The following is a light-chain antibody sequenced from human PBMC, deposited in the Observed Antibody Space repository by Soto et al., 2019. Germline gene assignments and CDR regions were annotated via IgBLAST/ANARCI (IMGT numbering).Light chain of an antibody. J-gene: IGKJ5*01. Sequence: EILISQSPSSLSSSVGDRVTLTCRAAESVSRHLNWYQQKPGRAPDLLIYAASTLQNGVPSRFTGSGSGTEFTLTITGLQLEDFATYYCQQDYSTLATFGQGTRLEIK. CDR1: ESVSRH. V-gene: IGKV1-39*01. CDR2: AAS. CDR3: QQDYSTLAT.